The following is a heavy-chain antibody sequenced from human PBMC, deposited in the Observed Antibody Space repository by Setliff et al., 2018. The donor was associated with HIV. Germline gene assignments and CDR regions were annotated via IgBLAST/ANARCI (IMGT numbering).Heavy chain of an antibody. D-gene: IGHD3-22*01. CDR2: ISGSGDIT. J-gene: IGHJ4*02. V-gene: IGHV3-23*01. CDR3: AIDFPASAFYLSSALLTNC. Sequence: GGSLRLSCAASGFSFRSYAVSWVRQAPGKGLEWVSVISGSGDITYYRESVKGRFTVSRDNSNNTVYLQMNSLRSEDTAVYYCAIDFPASAFYLSSALLTNCWGQGTLVTVSS. CDR1: GFSFRSYA.